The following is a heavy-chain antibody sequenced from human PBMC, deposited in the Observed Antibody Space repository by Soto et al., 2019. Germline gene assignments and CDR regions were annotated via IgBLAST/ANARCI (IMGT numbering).Heavy chain of an antibody. D-gene: IGHD3-10*01. V-gene: IGHV4-34*01. CDR1: GGSFSGYY. CDR2: INHSGST. J-gene: IGHJ6*02. Sequence: KPSETLSLTCAVYGGSFSGYYWSWIRQPPGKGLEWIGEINHSGSTNYNPSLKSRVTISVDTSKNQFSLKLSSVTAADTAVYYCARDLGSGTDVWGQGTTVTVSS. CDR3: ARDLGSGTDV.